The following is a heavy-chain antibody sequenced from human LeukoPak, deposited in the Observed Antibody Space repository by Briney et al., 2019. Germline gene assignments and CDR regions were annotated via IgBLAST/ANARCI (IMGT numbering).Heavy chain of an antibody. V-gene: IGHV3-33*01. Sequence: GGSLRLSCVMSGLTFSNYAMNWVRQAPGKGLEWVAVIWYDGSNKYYADSVKGRFTISRDNSKNTLYLQMNSLRAEDTAVYYCARDRGVVPAAIVNYYYYYGMDVWGQGTTVTVSS. D-gene: IGHD2-2*01. CDR3: ARDRGVVPAAIVNYYYYYGMDV. CDR2: IWYDGSNK. J-gene: IGHJ6*02. CDR1: GLTFSNYA.